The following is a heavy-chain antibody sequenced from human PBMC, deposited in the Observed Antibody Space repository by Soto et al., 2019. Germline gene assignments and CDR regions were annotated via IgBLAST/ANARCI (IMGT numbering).Heavy chain of an antibody. Sequence: SVKVSCKASGGTFSSYAISWVRQAPGQGLEWMGGIIPIFGTANYAQKFQGRVTITADESTSTAYMELSSLRSEDTAVYYCARYPPAVAGTEDYYFDYWGQGPLVTVYS. J-gene: IGHJ4*02. V-gene: IGHV1-69*13. CDR1: GGTFSSYA. CDR2: IIPIFGTA. CDR3: ARYPPAVAGTEDYYFDY. D-gene: IGHD6-19*01.